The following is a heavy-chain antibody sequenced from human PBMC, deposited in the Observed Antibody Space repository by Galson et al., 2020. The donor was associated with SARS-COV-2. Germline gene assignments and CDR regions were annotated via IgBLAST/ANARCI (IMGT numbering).Heavy chain of an antibody. J-gene: IGHJ4*02. V-gene: IGHV3-48*02. Sequence: GGSLRLSCAASGFTFSSYSMNWVRQAPGKGLEWVSYISSSSSTIYYADSVKGRFTISRDNAKNSLYLQMNSLRDEDTAVYYCARDLGYGDYMYYFDYWGQGTLVTVSS. D-gene: IGHD4-17*01. CDR3: ARDLGYGDYMYYFDY. CDR1: GFTFSSYS. CDR2: ISSSSSTI.